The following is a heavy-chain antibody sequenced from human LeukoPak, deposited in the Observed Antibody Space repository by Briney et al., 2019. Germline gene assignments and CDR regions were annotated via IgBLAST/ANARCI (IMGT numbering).Heavy chain of an antibody. D-gene: IGHD3-9*01. J-gene: IGHJ4*02. CDR1: GFTFSDYY. V-gene: IGHV3-11*04. CDR2: SSSAGTI. Sequence: GGSLRLSCAASGFTFSDYYMNWIRQAPGKGLEWVSYSSSAGTIYYADSVKGRFTISRDNAKNSLYLQMNSLRAEDTAVYYSTTTHGDFDWLMYYWVQGTMVTVSS. CDR3: TTTHGDFDWLMYY.